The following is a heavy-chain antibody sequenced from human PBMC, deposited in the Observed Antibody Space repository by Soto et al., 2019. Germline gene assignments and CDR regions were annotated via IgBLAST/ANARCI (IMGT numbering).Heavy chain of an antibody. J-gene: IGHJ5*02. CDR1: GFTFIGYW. CDR3: ARDESMVRERWFDP. D-gene: IGHD1-26*01. CDR2: INNDGSDT. V-gene: IGHV3-74*01. Sequence: EVQLVESGGGLVQPGGSLRLSCAASGFTFIGYWMHWVRQGPGKGLVWVSRINNDGSDTTYADSVKGRFTISRDNAKNMLYLQLNSLRVDDTAVYYCARDESMVRERWFDPWRQGTLVTVSS.